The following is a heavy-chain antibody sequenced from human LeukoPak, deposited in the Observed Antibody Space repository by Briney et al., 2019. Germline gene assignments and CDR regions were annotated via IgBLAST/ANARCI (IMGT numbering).Heavy chain of an antibody. J-gene: IGHJ4*02. CDR3: AKGTLGSCSGAACYEFDN. CDR2: ITATGRDT. Sequence: GGSLRLSCAASGFSFSTYAMNWVRQAPGKRLEWGSSITATGRDTYYALSVKGRITISRDNSKNTLYLQMNSLRADDTALYYCAKGTLGSCSGAACYEFDNWGQGTLVTVSS. D-gene: IGHD2-2*01. V-gene: IGHV3-23*01. CDR1: GFSFSTYA.